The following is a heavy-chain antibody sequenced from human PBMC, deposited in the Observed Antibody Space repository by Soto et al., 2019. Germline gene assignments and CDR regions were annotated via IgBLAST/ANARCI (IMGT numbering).Heavy chain of an antibody. Sequence: ASVKVSCKASGYTFTSFPIHWVRQAPGERLEWMGWINAGNGDTKYSQKFQGRVTVTRDTSASTAYMELISLRSGDTAVYYCTRAPRGEHLGKGNMVSVSS. CDR2: INAGNGDT. CDR1: GYTFTSFP. J-gene: IGHJ1*01. CDR3: TRAPRGEH. V-gene: IGHV1-3*01. D-gene: IGHD2-21*01.